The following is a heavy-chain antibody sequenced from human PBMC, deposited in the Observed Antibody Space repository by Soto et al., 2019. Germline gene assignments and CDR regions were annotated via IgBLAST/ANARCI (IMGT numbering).Heavy chain of an antibody. V-gene: IGHV3-66*03. CDR2: IYSGGNT. D-gene: IGHD6-13*01. CDR3: VRAAGIAAAGSSQGVL. J-gene: IGHJ4*02. Sequence: VQLVESGGGLIQPGGSLRLSCAASGFTVSSNYMNWVRQAPGKGLEWVSVIYSGGNTYYADSVKGRFTVSRDNPKNTVSLQMDSLTVEDSALYYCVRAAGIAAAGSSQGVLWGQGTLVTVSS. CDR1: GFTVSSNY.